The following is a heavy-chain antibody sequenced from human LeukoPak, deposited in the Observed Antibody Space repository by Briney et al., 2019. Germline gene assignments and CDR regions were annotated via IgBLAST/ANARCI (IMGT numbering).Heavy chain of an antibody. CDR2: IIPIFGTA. Sequence: ASVKVSCKASGGTFSSYAISWVRQAPGQGLEWMGGIIPIFGTANYAQKFQGRVTITADKSTSTAYMELSSLRSEDTAVYYCARGRVRFPPVFGVVITQLYCMDVWGKGTTVTISS. J-gene: IGHJ6*03. CDR3: ARGRVRFPPVFGVVITQLYCMDV. CDR1: GGTFSSYA. D-gene: IGHD3-3*01. V-gene: IGHV1-69*06.